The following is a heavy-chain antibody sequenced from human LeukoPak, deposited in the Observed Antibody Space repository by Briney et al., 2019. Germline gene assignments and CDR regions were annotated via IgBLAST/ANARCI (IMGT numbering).Heavy chain of an antibody. CDR1: GFLFKTFS. V-gene: IGHV3-30*02. CDR3: ARGEYTPAGIVVVPAAFYYYYMDV. D-gene: IGHD2-2*01. J-gene: IGHJ6*03. Sequence: GGSLRLSCAASGFLFKTFSMNWVRQSPGKGLEWVALIRYDGNNEYYADSVKGRFTISRDNSNNMLFLQMDSLRAEDTAVYYCARGEYTPAGIVVVPAAFYYYYMDVWGKGTTVTVSS. CDR2: IRYDGNNE.